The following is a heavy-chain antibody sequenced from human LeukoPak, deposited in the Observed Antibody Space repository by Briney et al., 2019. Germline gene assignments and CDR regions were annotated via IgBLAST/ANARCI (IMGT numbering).Heavy chain of an antibody. CDR3: TTEIRWDLPSLDY. J-gene: IGHJ4*02. D-gene: IGHD1-26*01. Sequence: GGSLRLSCAASGFTLSNAWMSWVRQAPGKGLEWVGCIKSKADGGTTDHAAPVKGRFIVSRDDSKNTLYLQLHSLEIEDTGVYYCTTEIRWDLPSLDYWGQGTLVTVSS. V-gene: IGHV3-15*01. CDR1: GFTLSNAW. CDR2: IKSKADGGTT.